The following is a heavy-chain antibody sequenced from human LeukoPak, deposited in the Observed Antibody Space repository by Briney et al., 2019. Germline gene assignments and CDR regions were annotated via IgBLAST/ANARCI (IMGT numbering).Heavy chain of an antibody. CDR2: ISYDGSSE. D-gene: IGHD6-19*01. V-gene: IGHV3-30*18. Sequence: GGSLRLSCAASGFTFSSYGMHWVRQAPGKGLQWVAVISYDGSSEYYADSVKGRFIISRDNSKNTLYLQVNSLGAEDTAVYYCAKDSDIAVAGTDDAFDLWGQGTMVTVSS. J-gene: IGHJ3*01. CDR3: AKDSDIAVAGTDDAFDL. CDR1: GFTFSSYG.